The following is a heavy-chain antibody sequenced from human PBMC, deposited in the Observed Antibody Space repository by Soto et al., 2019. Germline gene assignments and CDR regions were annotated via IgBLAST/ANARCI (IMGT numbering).Heavy chain of an antibody. Sequence: SETLSLTCGVSGASIGSGAYSWSWIRQPPGKGLEWIGNFYHSGTTYYSPSLRSRVTISLDRSKNQFSLKLTSVTAADTAVYYCARLFSNFRHFFDYWGHGTLVTVSS. CDR3: ARLFSNFRHFFDY. D-gene: IGHD1-7*01. CDR2: FYHSGTT. CDR1: GASIGSGAYS. V-gene: IGHV4-30-2*01. J-gene: IGHJ4*01.